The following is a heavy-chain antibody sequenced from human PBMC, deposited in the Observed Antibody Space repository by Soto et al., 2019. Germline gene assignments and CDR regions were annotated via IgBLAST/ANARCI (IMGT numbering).Heavy chain of an antibody. Sequence: SETRSLTCAVYGGSFSGYYWSWIRQPPGKGLEWIGEINHSGSTNYNPSLKSRVTISVDTSKNQFSLKLSSVTAADTAVYYCARDSSWSYYYYGMDVWCQGTTVTVSS. CDR2: INHSGST. D-gene: IGHD6-13*01. CDR1: GGSFSGYY. CDR3: ARDSSWSYYYYGMDV. J-gene: IGHJ6*02. V-gene: IGHV4-34*01.